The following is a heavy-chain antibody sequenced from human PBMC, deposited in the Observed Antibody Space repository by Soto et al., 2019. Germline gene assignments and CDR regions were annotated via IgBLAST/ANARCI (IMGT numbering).Heavy chain of an antibody. CDR3: AKGWTFFDF. J-gene: IGHJ4*02. Sequence: EVHLLESGGGLVQPGGSLRLSCAASGFAFSDYAMTWVRQAPGKGLEWVSDISDGDGATHYADSVKGRFTISRDDSKNTLYLQMDSLRAEDASVYYCAKGWTFFDFWGQGTLVTVSS. CDR1: GFAFSDYA. D-gene: IGHD1-1*01. V-gene: IGHV3-23*01. CDR2: ISDGDGAT.